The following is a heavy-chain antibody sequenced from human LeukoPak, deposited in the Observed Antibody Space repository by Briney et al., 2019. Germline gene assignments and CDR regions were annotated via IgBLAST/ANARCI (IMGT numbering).Heavy chain of an antibody. CDR3: ARDQVYSGNSFKSWDY. D-gene: IGHD1-26*01. V-gene: IGHV1-2*02. J-gene: IGHJ4*02. CDR1: GYTLTDFY. Sequence: ASVKVSCKASGYTLTDFYMHWVRQAPGQRPEWVGWINTKSGGTNYAQKFQGRVTMTTDTSINTAYMELNSLRSDDTAIYFCARDQVYSGNSFKSWDYWGQGTLVTVSS. CDR2: INTKSGGT.